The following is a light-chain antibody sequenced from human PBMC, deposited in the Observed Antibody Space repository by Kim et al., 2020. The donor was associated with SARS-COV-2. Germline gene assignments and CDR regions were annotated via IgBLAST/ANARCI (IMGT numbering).Light chain of an antibody. Sequence: QSALTQPRSVSGSPGQSVTISCTGSSSDVGGYNYVSWYQHHPGKVPKVMIYDVAKRPSGVPDRFSGSKSGNTASLTISRLQAEDEADYYCCSYADRRAGSQTFWVFGEETQLTVL. CDR1: SSDVGGYNY. CDR2: DVA. J-gene: IGLJ3*02. CDR3: CSYADRRAGSQTFWV. V-gene: IGLV2-11*01.